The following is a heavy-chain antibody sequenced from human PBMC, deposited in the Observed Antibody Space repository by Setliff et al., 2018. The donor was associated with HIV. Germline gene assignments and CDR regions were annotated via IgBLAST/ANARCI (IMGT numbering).Heavy chain of an antibody. J-gene: IGHJ2*01. Sequence: GASVKVSCKASGYTFTGYYMHWVRQAPGQGLEWMGGIIPIFGTANYAQKFQGRVTITADESTYTAEMELSSLRSEDTAVYYCARDDHYYDMGSILSDWYFDLWGRGTLVTVSS. V-gene: IGHV1-69*13. CDR1: GYTFTGYY. D-gene: IGHD3-22*01. CDR2: IIPIFGTA. CDR3: ARDDHYYDMGSILSDWYFDL.